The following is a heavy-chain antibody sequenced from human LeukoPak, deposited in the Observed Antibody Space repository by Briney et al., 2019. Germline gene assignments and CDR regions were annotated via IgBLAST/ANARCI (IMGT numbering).Heavy chain of an antibody. CDR1: GFTFSSYA. V-gene: IGHV3-23*01. J-gene: IGHJ4*02. D-gene: IGHD3-3*01. Sequence: GGSLRLSCAASGFTFSSYAMSWVRQAPGKGLEWVSAISGSGGSTYYADSVKGRFTISRDNSKNTLYLQMNSLRAEDTAVYYCAKDFGHYYDFWSGYMGNWGQGTLVTVSS. CDR3: AKDFGHYYDFWSGYMGN. CDR2: ISGSGGST.